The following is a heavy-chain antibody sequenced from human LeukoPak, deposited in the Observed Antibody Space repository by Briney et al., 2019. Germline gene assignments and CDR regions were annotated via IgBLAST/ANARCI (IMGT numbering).Heavy chain of an antibody. CDR2: IYYSGST. CDR3: ARDFNYDSSGYYYRGGAFDI. J-gene: IGHJ3*02. Sequence: PSETLSLTCTVSGGSISSYYWSWIRQPPGKGLKWIGYIYYSGSTNYNPSLKSRVTISVDTSKNQFSLKLSSVTAADTAVYYCARDFNYDSSGYYYRGGAFDIWGQGTMVTVSS. CDR1: GGSISSYY. V-gene: IGHV4-59*01. D-gene: IGHD3-22*01.